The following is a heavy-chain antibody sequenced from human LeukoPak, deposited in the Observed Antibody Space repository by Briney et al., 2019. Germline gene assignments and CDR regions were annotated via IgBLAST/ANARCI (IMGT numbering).Heavy chain of an antibody. CDR1: GGSFTSSTYY. V-gene: IGHV4-39*01. Sequence: RSSETLSLTCTVSGGSFTSSTYYWGWIRQPPGKGLEWIGSMYYSGSTYYNQSLKSRLIISVDTSTNQFSLKLTSVTAADTAMYYCARQYYDSSGYCPWYFDYWGQGTLVTVSS. CDR2: MYYSGST. D-gene: IGHD3-22*01. J-gene: IGHJ4*02. CDR3: ARQYYDSSGYCPWYFDY.